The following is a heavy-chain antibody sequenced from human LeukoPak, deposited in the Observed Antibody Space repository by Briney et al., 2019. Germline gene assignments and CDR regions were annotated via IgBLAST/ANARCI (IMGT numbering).Heavy chain of an antibody. D-gene: IGHD5-24*01. CDR3: ARVGIDGYNPYNWFDP. CDR1: GYTFTSYY. Sequence: VSVKVSCKASGYTFTSYYMRWVRQAPGQGLEWMGIINPSGGSTSYAQKFQGRVTMTRDTSTSTVYMELSSLRSEDTAVYYCARVGIDGYNPYNWFDPWGQGTLVTVSS. J-gene: IGHJ5*02. V-gene: IGHV1-46*01. CDR2: INPSGGST.